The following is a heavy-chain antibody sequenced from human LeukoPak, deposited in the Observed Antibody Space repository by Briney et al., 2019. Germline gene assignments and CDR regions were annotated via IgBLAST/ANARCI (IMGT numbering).Heavy chain of an antibody. J-gene: IGHJ6*03. D-gene: IGHD3-10*01. Sequence: SETLSLTCTVSGGSISSSSYYWGWIRQPPGKGLEWIGEINHSGSTNYNPSLKSRVTISVDTSKNQFSLKLSSVTAADTAVYYCARIMVRGVIYYYYYMDVWGKGTTVTISS. V-gene: IGHV4-39*07. CDR1: GGSISSSSYY. CDR3: ARIMVRGVIYYYYYMDV. CDR2: INHSGST.